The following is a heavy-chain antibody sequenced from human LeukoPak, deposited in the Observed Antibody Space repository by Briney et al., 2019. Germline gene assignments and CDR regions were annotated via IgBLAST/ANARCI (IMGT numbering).Heavy chain of an antibody. V-gene: IGHV1-2*02. CDR1: GYTFTGYY. J-gene: IGHJ5*02. CDR3: ARDNPGYEYSSSWYVTRGGFDP. Sequence: ASVKVSCKASGYTFTGYYMHWVRQAPGQGLEWVGWINPNSGGTNYAQKFQGRVTMTRDTSISTAYMELSRLRSDDTAVYYCARDNPGYEYSSSWYVTRGGFDPWGQGTLVTVSS. CDR2: INPNSGGT. D-gene: IGHD6-13*01.